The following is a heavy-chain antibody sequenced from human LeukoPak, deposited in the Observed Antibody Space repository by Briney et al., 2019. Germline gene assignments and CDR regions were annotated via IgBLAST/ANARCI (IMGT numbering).Heavy chain of an antibody. V-gene: IGHV3-21*01. D-gene: IGHD5-18*01. CDR1: GFTFSSYS. Sequence: GGSLRLSCAASGFTFSSYSMNWVRQAPGKGLEWVSSISSSSSYIYYADSVKGRFTISGDNAKNSLYLQMNSLRAEDTAVYYCARASSLYSYGPWWGQGTLVTVSS. CDR3: ARASSLYSYGPW. CDR2: ISSSSSYI. J-gene: IGHJ4*02.